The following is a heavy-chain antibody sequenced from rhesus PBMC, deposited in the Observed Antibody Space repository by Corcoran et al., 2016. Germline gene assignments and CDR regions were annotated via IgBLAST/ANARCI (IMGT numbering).Heavy chain of an antibody. D-gene: IGHD6S26*01. CDR3: ARSNSGWSPAFDY. CDR1: GYTFTELS. CDR2: FSPLYGQN. J-gene: IGHJ4*01. V-gene: IGHV1-156*01. Sequence: EVQLVQSGAEVKKPGASVKVSCKVSGYTFTELSMHWVRQAPGKGLGWRGGFSPLYGQNIHPEKFQGRVPMTEDTSTDTAYMELSSLRSEDTAVYSCARSNSGWSPAFDYWGQGVLVTVSS.